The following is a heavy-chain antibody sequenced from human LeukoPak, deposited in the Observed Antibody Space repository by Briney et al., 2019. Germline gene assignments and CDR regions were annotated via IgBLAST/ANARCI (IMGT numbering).Heavy chain of an antibody. CDR3: ARFSGAFDI. D-gene: IGHD1-26*01. CDR1: GYTFTSYA. Sequence: ASVKVSCTASGYTFTSYAMHWVRQAPGQRLEWMGWINTGNGNTKYSQKFQGRVTITRDTSASTAYLELTSLRSEDTAVYYCARFSGAFDIWGQGTMVTVSS. J-gene: IGHJ3*02. CDR2: INTGNGNT. V-gene: IGHV1-3*04.